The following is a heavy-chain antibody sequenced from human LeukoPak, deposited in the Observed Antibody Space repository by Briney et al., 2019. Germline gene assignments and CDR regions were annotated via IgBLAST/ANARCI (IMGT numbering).Heavy chain of an antibody. J-gene: IGHJ4*02. CDR2: INPSGGST. V-gene: IGHV1-46*01. Sequence: ASVKVSCKASGYTFTSYYMHWVRQAPGQGLEWMGNINPSGGSTSYAQKFQGRVTMTRDTSTSTVYMELSSLRSEDTAVYYCARVETKANFDYWGQGTLVTVSS. CDR3: ARVETKANFDY. CDR1: GYTFTSYY.